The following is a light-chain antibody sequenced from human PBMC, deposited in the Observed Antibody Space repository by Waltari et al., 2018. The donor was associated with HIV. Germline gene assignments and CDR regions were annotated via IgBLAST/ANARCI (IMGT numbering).Light chain of an antibody. Sequence: EVEFTQSPGPLSLSPGELATLSSRATQSVSPSYFAWYQQKPGQAPWPLFYDTTNRATGIPDRFRASGSGTDFTLTISGLEPEDFAVYYCQRYGSSPWTFGRGTKLEIK. V-gene: IGKV3-20*01. CDR3: QRYGSSPWT. J-gene: IGKJ2*02. CDR2: DTT. CDR1: QSVSPSY.